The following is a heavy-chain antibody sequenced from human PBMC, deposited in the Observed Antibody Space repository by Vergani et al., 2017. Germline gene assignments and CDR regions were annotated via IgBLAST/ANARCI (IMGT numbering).Heavy chain of an antibody. CDR3: TKTTNVKVRYDSYIDV. D-gene: IGHD1/OR15-1a*01. CDR1: GGSFSGYY. CDR2: IYTSGNT. V-gene: IGHV4-59*10. Sequence: QVQLQQWGAGLLKPSETLSLTCAVYGGSFSGYYWSWIRQPPGKGLEWIGRIYTSGNTNYNPSLKSRVTMSVDTSKNQFSLKLSSVTAADTAIYYCTKTTNVKVRYDSYIDVWGKGATVTVSS. J-gene: IGHJ6*03.